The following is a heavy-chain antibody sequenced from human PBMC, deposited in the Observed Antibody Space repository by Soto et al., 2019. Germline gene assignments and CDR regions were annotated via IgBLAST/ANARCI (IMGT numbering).Heavy chain of an antibody. CDR2: ISPYNGNT. CDR1: GYTFTCYG. CDR3: ARVLVDIVTTEDYYYYGTDV. D-gene: IGHD5-12*01. Sequence: ASVKVSCKASGYTFTCYGISWVRQAPGQGLEWMGWISPYNGNTYYAQKFQGRVTMTTDTSTSTAYMELRSLRSDDTAVYYCARVLVDIVTTEDYYYYGTDVWGQGTTVTVSS. J-gene: IGHJ6*02. V-gene: IGHV1-18*01.